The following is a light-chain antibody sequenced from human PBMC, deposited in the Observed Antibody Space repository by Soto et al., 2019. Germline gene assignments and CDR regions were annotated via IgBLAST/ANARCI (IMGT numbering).Light chain of an antibody. CDR3: QSYDSSLSGSWV. J-gene: IGLJ3*02. Sequence: QSVLTQPPSVSGAPGQRVTISCTGSSSNIGAGYDVHWYQQLPGTAPKLLIYGNSNRPSGVPDRFSGSKSGTSASLAITGLEAEDEADSYCQSYDSSLSGSWVFGGGTKLTVL. V-gene: IGLV1-40*01. CDR2: GNS. CDR1: SSNIGAGYD.